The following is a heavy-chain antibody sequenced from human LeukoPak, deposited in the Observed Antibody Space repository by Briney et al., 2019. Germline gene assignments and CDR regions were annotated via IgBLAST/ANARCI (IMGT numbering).Heavy chain of an antibody. Sequence: GASVKVSCKASGGTFISYAISWVRQAPGQGLEWMGGIIPIFGTANYAQKFQGRVTVTRDTSTSTVHMELSGLRSEDTAVYYCARDQEGFDYWGQGTLVTVSS. V-gene: IGHV1-69*05. CDR2: IIPIFGTA. CDR1: GGTFISYA. CDR3: ARDQEGFDY. J-gene: IGHJ4*02.